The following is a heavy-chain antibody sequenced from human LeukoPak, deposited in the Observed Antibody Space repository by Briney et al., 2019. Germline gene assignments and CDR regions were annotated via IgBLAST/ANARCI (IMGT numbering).Heavy chain of an antibody. V-gene: IGHV4-31*03. CDR2: IYYSGST. D-gene: IGHD3-22*01. Sequence: MTSETLSLTCTVSGVSISTGGYYWSWIRQHPGKGLEWIAYIYYSGSTYYNPSLKSRVTISVDTSKNQFSLKLSSVTAADTAVYYCARFHTSGYYRHFDFWGQGTLVTVSS. J-gene: IGHJ4*02. CDR3: ARFHTSGYYRHFDF. CDR1: GVSISTGGYY.